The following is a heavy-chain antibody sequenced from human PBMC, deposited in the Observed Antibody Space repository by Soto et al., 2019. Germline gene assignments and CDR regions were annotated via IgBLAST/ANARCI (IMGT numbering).Heavy chain of an antibody. J-gene: IGHJ6*03. V-gene: IGHV1-24*01. D-gene: IGHD3-10*01. Sequence: SVKVSCKVSGYTLTELSMHWVRQAPGKGLEWMGGFDPEDGETIYAQKFQGRVTTTESTSTDTAYMELSSLRSEDTAVYYCARCKWIGEFLPPYYLDVWGKGTTVTVSS. CDR1: GYTLTELS. CDR3: ARCKWIGEFLPPYYLDV. CDR2: FDPEDGET.